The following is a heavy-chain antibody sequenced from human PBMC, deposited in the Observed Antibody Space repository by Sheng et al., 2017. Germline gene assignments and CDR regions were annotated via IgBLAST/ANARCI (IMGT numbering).Heavy chain of an antibody. CDR2: ISAHNGNT. D-gene: IGHD3-22*01. CDR3: ARIFSDSHGYYYYDY. J-gene: IGHJ4*02. Sequence: QVQLVQSGAEVKKPGASVKVSCKASGYTFISYAISWVRQAPGQGLEWMGWISAHNGNTNYAQKVQGRVTMTTDTSTSTAYMELRSLRSDDTAVYYCARIFSDSHGYYYYDYWGQGTLVTVSS. V-gene: IGHV1-18*01. CDR1: GYTFISYA.